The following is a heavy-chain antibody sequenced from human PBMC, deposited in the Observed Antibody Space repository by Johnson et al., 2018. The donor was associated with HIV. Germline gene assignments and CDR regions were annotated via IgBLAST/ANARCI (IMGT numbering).Heavy chain of an antibody. V-gene: IGHV3-30*04. D-gene: IGHD7-27*01. J-gene: IGHJ3*02. CDR1: GFTFRSYA. Sequence: QMLLVESGGGVVQPGRSLRLSCAASGFTFRSYAMHWVRQAPGKGLEWVAVISYDGSNKYYADSVKGRFTISRDNSKNTLYLQMNSLRAEDTAVYYCAKDLGTGDDAFDIWGQGTMVTVSS. CDR2: ISYDGSNK. CDR3: AKDLGTGDDAFDI.